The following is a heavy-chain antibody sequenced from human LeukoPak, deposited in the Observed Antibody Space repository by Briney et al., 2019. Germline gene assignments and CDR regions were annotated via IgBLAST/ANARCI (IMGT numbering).Heavy chain of an antibody. V-gene: IGHV3-7*03. J-gene: IGHJ4*02. CDR2: IKQDGSEK. D-gene: IGHD6-19*01. CDR1: GFTFSSYW. Sequence: GGSLRLSCAASGFTFSSYWMSWVRQAPGKGLEWVANIKQDGSEKYYVDSVKGRFTISRDNAKNSLYLQMNSLRAEDTAVYYCAREVGGQWLVFDYGGQGTLVTVSS. CDR3: AREVGGQWLVFDY.